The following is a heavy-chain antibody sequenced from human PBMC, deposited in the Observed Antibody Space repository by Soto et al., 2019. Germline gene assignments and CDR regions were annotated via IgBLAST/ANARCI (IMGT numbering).Heavy chain of an antibody. CDR2: IVVGSGNT. CDR1: GFTFTSSA. CDR3: AADRKGGRITMVRGPKGFDP. Sequence: GALVKVSCKASGFTFTSSAVQWVRQARGQRLEWIGWIVVGSGNTNYAQKFQERVTITRDMSTSTAYMELSSLRSEDTAVYYCAADRKGGRITMVRGPKGFDPWGQGTLVTVSS. D-gene: IGHD3-10*01. J-gene: IGHJ5*02. V-gene: IGHV1-58*01.